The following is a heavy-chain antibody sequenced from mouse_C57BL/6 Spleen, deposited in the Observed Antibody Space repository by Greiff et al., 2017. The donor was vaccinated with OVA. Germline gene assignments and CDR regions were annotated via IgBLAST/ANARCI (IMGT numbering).Heavy chain of an antibody. J-gene: IGHJ1*03. CDR2: INYDGSST. CDR3: ARDPAYYSNYGYYDV. CDR1: GFTFSDYY. V-gene: IGHV5-16*01. Sequence: EVMLVESEGGLVQPGSSMKLSCTASGFTFSDYYMAWVRQVPEKGLEWVANINYDGSSTYYLDSLKSRFLISRDNAKNILYLQMSRLKSEDTATYYWARDPAYYSNYGYYDVWGTGTTVTVSS. D-gene: IGHD2-5*01.